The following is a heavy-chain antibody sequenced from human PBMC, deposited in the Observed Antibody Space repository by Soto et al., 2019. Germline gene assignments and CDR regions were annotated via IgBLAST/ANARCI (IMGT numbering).Heavy chain of an antibody. Sequence: QVQLVQSVAEVKKPGASVKVSCKASGYTFTTYGISWVRHAPGQGLEWMGWISGYNGNTNYAQKFQGRVTMTTDTSTSTAYMELRSLRSDDTALYYCARDWTAAGDYWGQGTLVTVSS. CDR3: ARDWTAAGDY. J-gene: IGHJ4*02. D-gene: IGHD6-13*01. V-gene: IGHV1-18*01. CDR2: ISGYNGNT. CDR1: GYTFTTYG.